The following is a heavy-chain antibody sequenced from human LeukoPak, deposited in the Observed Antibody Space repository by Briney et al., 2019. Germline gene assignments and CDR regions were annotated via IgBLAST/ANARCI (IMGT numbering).Heavy chain of an antibody. Sequence: GGSLRLSCTASGFTFSSYAMSWVRQAPGEGLEWLSAISGSGSSTNYADSVRGRFTISRDNSKNTLYLQMNSLRADDTAVYYCAKVVGAPGGYWGQGTQVTVSS. D-gene: IGHD1-26*01. CDR3: AKVVGAPGGY. CDR1: GFTFSSYA. V-gene: IGHV3-23*01. J-gene: IGHJ4*02. CDR2: ISGSGSST.